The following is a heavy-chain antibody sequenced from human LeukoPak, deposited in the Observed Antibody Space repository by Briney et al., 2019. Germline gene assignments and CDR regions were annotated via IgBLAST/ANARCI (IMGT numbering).Heavy chain of an antibody. CDR1: GGSIRSSYYY. J-gene: IGHJ1*01. V-gene: IGHV4-39*07. CDR3: ARSSSWSPLAEYFQH. Sequence: SETLSLTCTVSGGSIRSSYYYWGWIRQPPGKGLEWIGSIYDSGSTYYNPSLKSRVTISVDTSKNQFSLKLSSVTAADTAVYYCARSSSWSPLAEYFQHWGQGTLVTVSS. D-gene: IGHD6-13*01. CDR2: IYDSGST.